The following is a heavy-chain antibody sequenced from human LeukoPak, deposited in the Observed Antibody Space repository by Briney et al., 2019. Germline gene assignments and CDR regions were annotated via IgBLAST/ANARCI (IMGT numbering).Heavy chain of an antibody. D-gene: IGHD2-15*01. CDR2: IKQDGSEK. CDR1: GLTFSSYW. CDR3: ARDQRYCGGGSCYPYYYYGMDV. Sequence: GGSLRLSCAASGLTFSSYWLSWVRQAPGKGLEWVANIKQDGSEKYYVDSVKGRFTISRDNAKNSLYLQMNSLRAEDTAVYYCARDQRYCGGGSCYPYYYYGMDVWGKGTTVTVSS. J-gene: IGHJ6*04. V-gene: IGHV3-7*03.